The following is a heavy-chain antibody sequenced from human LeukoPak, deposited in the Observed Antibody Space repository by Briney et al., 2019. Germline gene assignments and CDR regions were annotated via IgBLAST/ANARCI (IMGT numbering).Heavy chain of an antibody. V-gene: IGHV1-18*01. CDR1: GYTFTSYG. D-gene: IGHD6-6*01. CDR3: ARPRGQPVEFDF. J-gene: IGHJ4*02. Sequence: ASVKVSCKASGYTFTSYGISWVRQAPGQGLEWVGWISTDNGNINHAQKLQGRVTMTTDTSTSTAYMELRSLTSDDTAVYYCARPRGQPVEFDFWGQGTLVTVSS. CDR2: ISTDNGNI.